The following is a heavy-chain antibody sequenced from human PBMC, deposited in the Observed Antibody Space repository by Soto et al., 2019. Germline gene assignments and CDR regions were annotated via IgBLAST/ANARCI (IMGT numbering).Heavy chain of an antibody. CDR1: GGTFSSYA. J-gene: IGHJ6*02. V-gene: IGHV1-69*06. D-gene: IGHD6-13*01. CDR2: IIPIFGTA. Sequence: ASVKVSCKASGGTFSSYAISWVRQAPGQGLEWMGGIIPIFGTANYAQKFQGRVTITADKSTSTAYMELSSLRSEDTAVYYCARTYSSSWSGYYYYGMDVWGQGTTVTVSS. CDR3: ARTYSSSWSGYYYYGMDV.